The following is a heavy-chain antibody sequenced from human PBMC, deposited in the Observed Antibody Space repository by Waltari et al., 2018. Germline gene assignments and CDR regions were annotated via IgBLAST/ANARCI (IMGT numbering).Heavy chain of an antibody. CDR2: IRYDGSNK. D-gene: IGHD6-6*01. CDR1: GFTFSSYG. V-gene: IGHV3-30*02. J-gene: IGHJ3*02. Sequence: QVQLVESGGGVVQPGGSLRLSCAASGFTFSSYGMHWVRPAPGKGLEWVVFIRYDGSNKYYADSVKGRFTISRDNSKNTLYLQMNSLRAEDTAVYYCAKVYIAARPGGAFDIWGQGTMVTVSS. CDR3: AKVYIAARPGGAFDI.